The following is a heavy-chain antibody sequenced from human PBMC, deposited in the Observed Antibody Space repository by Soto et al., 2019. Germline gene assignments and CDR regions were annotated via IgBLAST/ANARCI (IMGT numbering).Heavy chain of an antibody. V-gene: IGHV1-18*01. Sequence: ASVKVSCKASGYTFTSYGISWVRQAPGQGLEWMGWISAYNGNTNYAQRLQGRVTMTTDTSTSTAYMELRSLRSDDTAVYYCARGGGYCSSERCLKYYFDYWGQGALVTVSS. D-gene: IGHD2-2*01. CDR2: ISAYNGNT. J-gene: IGHJ4*02. CDR3: ARGGGYCSSERCLKYYFDY. CDR1: GYTFTSYG.